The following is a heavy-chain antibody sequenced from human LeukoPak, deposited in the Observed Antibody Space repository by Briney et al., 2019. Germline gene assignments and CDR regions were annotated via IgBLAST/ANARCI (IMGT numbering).Heavy chain of an antibody. CDR1: GFTFGDYR. J-gene: IGHJ4*02. CDR2: INSDGSST. D-gene: IGHD1-26*01. Sequence: GGSLRLSCAASGFTFGDYRMHWVRQAPGKGLVWVSRINSDGSSTNYADSVRGRFTISRDNAKNTLFLQMNSLRAEDTAVYYCARAFGGSYYDGIDYWGQGTLVTVSS. V-gene: IGHV3-74*01. CDR3: ARAFGGSYYDGIDY.